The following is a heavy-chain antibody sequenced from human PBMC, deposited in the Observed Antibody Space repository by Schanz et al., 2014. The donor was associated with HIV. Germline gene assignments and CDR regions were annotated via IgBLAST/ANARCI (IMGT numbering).Heavy chain of an antibody. V-gene: IGHV3-48*02. CDR3: ARSPSFGMDV. CDR1: GFTFNTYR. J-gene: IGHJ6*02. Sequence: EVLLVESGGTSVQPGGSLRLSCAASGFTFNTYRMNWVRQAPGKGLEWVSYISSSSTTRHYADSVKGRFTISRDNAKNSLSLQMNSLRDEDTAVYYCARSPSFGMDVWGQGTTVTVSS. CDR2: ISSSSTTR.